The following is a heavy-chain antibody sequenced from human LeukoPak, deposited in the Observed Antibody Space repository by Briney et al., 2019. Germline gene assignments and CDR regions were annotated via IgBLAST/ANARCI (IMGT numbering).Heavy chain of an antibody. CDR3: ARGWVYCSSTSCYRNYYYYGMDV. CDR2: INHRGST. V-gene: IGHV4-34*01. CDR1: GGTFSGYY. D-gene: IGHD2-2*02. Sequence: PSETLSLTCAVNGGTFSGYYWSWIRQPPGKGLEWIGEINHRGSTNYNPSLKSRVTISVDTSKNQFSLKLSSVTAADTAVHYCARGWVYCSSTSCYRNYYYYGMDVWGQGTTVTVSS. J-gene: IGHJ6*02.